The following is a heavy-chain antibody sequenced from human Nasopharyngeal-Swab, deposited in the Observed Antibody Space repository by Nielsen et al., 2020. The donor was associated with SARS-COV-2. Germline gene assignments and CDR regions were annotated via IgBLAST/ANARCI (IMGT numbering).Heavy chain of an antibody. D-gene: IGHD2-2*01. CDR3: TREPDIVVVPAAISFDY. CDR2: IRSKAYGGTT. Sequence: WIRQPPGKGLEWVGFIRSKAYGGTTEYAASVKGRFTISRDDSKSIAYVQMNSLKTEDTAVYYCTREPDIVVVPAAISFDYWGQGTLVTVSS. J-gene: IGHJ4*02. V-gene: IGHV3-49*02.